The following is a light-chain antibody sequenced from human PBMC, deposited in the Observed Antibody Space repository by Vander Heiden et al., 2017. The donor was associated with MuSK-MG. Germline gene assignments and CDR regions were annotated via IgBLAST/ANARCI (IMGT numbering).Light chain of an antibody. J-gene: IGLJ1*01. CDR1: SSDVGGYNY. CDR3: SAYTHSSTRGMDG. CDR2: ECS. V-gene: IGLV2-14*01. Sequence: QSALTQPASVSGSPGQSITISCTGTSSDVGGYNYVSWYQQHPGKAPNLMSYECSNRPSGVSNRFSGSKCGNTAYLKTYGPQAEDETDYYGSAYTHSSTRGMDGCGTGTEV.